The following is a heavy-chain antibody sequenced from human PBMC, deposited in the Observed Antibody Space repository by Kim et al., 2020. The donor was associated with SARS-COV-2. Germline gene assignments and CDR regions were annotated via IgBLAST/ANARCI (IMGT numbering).Heavy chain of an antibody. J-gene: IGHJ4*01. D-gene: IGHD3-10*01. V-gene: IGHV3-23*01. CDR2: ISGSGDST. CDR1: GFTFSSYA. CDR3: AKGSVLKYGSGSYHHFSY. Sequence: GGSLRLSCTASGFTFSSYAMSWVRQAPGKGLEWVSAISGSGDSTYYTDSVKGRFTISRDNSKNTLYLQMNSLRAEDTAVYYCAKGSVLKYGSGSYHHFSYWGHESLVTVSS.